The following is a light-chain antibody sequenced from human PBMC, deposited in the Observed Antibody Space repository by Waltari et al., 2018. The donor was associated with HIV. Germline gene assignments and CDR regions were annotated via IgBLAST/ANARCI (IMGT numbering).Light chain of an antibody. CDR1: SSYVGNYNL. J-gene: IGLJ2*01. V-gene: IGLV2-23*01. Sequence: QSPLTQPASVSGSPGQSITISCTGTSSYVGNYNLVSWYQHHPGKVPKLMIYEANKRDSGVSNRFSGPKSGNTASLTISGRQAEDEVDYYCCSYAGSNTVIFGGGTKVTVL. CDR3: CSYAGSNTVI. CDR2: EAN.